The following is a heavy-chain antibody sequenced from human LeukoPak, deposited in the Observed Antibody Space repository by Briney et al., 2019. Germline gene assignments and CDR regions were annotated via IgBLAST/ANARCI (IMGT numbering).Heavy chain of an antibody. Sequence: GGSLRLSCAASGFTFSSYMSWVRQAPGKGLERISVIYSGGTTYYADSVKGRFTISRDNSKNTLYLQMNSLRAEDTAVYYCARLVTYAFDIWGQGTMVTVSS. D-gene: IGHD3-16*02. CDR3: ARLVTYAFDI. CDR2: IYSGGTT. CDR1: GFTFSSY. V-gene: IGHV3-53*01. J-gene: IGHJ3*02.